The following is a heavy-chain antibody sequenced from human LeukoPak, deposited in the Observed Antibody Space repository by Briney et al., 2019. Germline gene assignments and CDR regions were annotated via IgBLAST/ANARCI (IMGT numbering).Heavy chain of an antibody. CDR1: GGSISSGSYY. Sequence: SETLSLTCTVSGGSISSGSYYWSWIRQPAGKGLEWIGYIYYSGGTDYNPSLKSRVTMSVDTSRSQISLNLSSVTAADTAVYYCARGRRDPLWGRGTLVTVSS. CDR3: ARGRRDPL. J-gene: IGHJ2*01. V-gene: IGHV4-61*10. D-gene: IGHD5-24*01. CDR2: IYYSGGT.